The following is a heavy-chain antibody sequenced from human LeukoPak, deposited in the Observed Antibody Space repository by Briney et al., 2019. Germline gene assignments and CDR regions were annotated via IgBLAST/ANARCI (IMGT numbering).Heavy chain of an antibody. D-gene: IGHD1-26*01. CDR3: AGATAPFSYYYYMDV. Sequence: SGGSLRLSCGASGFAFSSYAMSWVRQAPGKGLEWVSGISGSGGSTYYADSVKGRFTISRDNSKNTLFLQMNSLRAEDTAVYYCAGATAPFSYYYYMDVWGKGTTVTVSS. CDR2: ISGSGGST. J-gene: IGHJ6*03. V-gene: IGHV3-23*01. CDR1: GFAFSSYA.